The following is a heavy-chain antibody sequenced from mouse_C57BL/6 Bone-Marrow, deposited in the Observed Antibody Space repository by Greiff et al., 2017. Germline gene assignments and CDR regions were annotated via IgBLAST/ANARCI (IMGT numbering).Heavy chain of an antibody. CDR1: GFSLSTFGMG. CDR2: IWWDDDK. V-gene: IGHV8-8*01. Sequence: QVTLKVSGPGILQPSQTLSLTCSFSGFSLSTFGMGVGWIRQPSGKGLEWLAHIWWDDDKYYNPALKSRLTISKDTSKNQVFLKIANVDTADTATYYCARTPITTVGCYWYFDVWGTGTTVTVSS. J-gene: IGHJ1*03. D-gene: IGHD1-1*01. CDR3: ARTPITTVGCYWYFDV.